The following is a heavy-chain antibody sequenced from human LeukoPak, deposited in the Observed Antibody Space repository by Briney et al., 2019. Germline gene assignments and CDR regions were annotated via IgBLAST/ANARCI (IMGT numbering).Heavy chain of an antibody. Sequence: SETLSLTCAVYGGSFSGYYWSWIRQPPGKGLEWIGEINHSGSTNYNPSLKSRVTISVDTPKNQFSLKLSSVTAADTAVYYCASGIWFGELLPWGQGTLVTVSS. J-gene: IGHJ5*02. V-gene: IGHV4-34*01. CDR3: ASGIWFGELLP. CDR2: INHSGST. CDR1: GGSFSGYY. D-gene: IGHD3-10*01.